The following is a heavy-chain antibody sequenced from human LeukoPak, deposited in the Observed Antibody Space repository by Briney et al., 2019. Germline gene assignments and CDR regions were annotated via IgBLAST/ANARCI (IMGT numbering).Heavy chain of an antibody. V-gene: IGHV3-21*01. CDR1: GYPFSSYS. CDR3: ARESGVVSLGAFDI. Sequence: TTGGSLRLSCAASGYPFSSYSMNWVREAPGEALEWVSSISSSSSYIYYTDSVKGRFHISRDNAKSSLYLEMNSLRAEDTAVYYCARESGVVSLGAFDIWGQGTMVTVCS. CDR2: ISSSSSYI. D-gene: IGHD3-22*01. J-gene: IGHJ3*02.